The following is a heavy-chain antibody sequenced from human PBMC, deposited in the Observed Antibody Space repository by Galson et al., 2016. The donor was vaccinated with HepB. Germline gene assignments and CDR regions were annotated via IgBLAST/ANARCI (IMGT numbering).Heavy chain of an antibody. CDR2: ISYDGSKK. V-gene: IGHV3-30*18. CDR3: AKARSPYCGGGSCFGRGAPDI. CDR1: GFTFSSYG. J-gene: IGHJ3*02. D-gene: IGHD2-15*01. Sequence: SLRLSCAASGFTFSSYGMHWVRQAPGKGLEWVAVISYDGSKKYYADSVKGRFTISRDNSKNRLYLQMNSLRAEGTAVYYCAKARSPYCGGGSCFGRGAPDIWGQGTMVTVSS.